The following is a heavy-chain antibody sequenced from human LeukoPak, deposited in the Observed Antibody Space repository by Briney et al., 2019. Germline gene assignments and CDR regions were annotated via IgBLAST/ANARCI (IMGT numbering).Heavy chain of an antibody. V-gene: IGHV1-69*01. Sequence: ASVKVSCKASGGTFSSYAISWVRQAPGQGLEWMGGIIPIFGTANYAQKFQGRVTITADESTSTAYMELSSLRSEDTAVYYCARTVVGATTGYYYYMDVWGKGTTVTVSS. CDR2: IIPIFGTA. J-gene: IGHJ6*03. CDR1: GGTFSSYA. CDR3: ARTVVGATTGYYYYMDV. D-gene: IGHD1-26*01.